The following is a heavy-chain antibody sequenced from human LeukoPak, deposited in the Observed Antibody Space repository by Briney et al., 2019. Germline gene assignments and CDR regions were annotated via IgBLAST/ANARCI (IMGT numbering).Heavy chain of an antibody. Sequence: GSLRLSCAASGFTFSSYAMHWVRQAPGKGLEYVSAISSNGGSTYYANSVKGRFTISRDNSKNTLYLQMGSLRAEDMAVYYCARDPVGTFGELLPDYWGQGTLVTVSS. V-gene: IGHV3-64*01. J-gene: IGHJ4*02. D-gene: IGHD3-10*01. CDR1: GFTFSSYA. CDR2: ISSNGGST. CDR3: ARDPVGTFGELLPDY.